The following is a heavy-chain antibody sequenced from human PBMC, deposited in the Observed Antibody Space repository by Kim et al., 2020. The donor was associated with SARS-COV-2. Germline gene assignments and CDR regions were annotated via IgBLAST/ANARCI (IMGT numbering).Heavy chain of an antibody. Sequence: SETLSLTCTVSGGSISSYYWSWIRQPPGKGLEWIGYIYYSGSTNYNPSLKSRVTISVDTSKNQFSLKLSSVTAADTAVYYCVRTYCGGDRYLLTTRSDA. J-gene: IGHJ3*01. CDR3: VRTYCGGDRYLLTTRSDA. V-gene: IGHV4-59*08. D-gene: IGHD2-21*01. CDR2: IYYSGST. CDR1: GGSISSYY.